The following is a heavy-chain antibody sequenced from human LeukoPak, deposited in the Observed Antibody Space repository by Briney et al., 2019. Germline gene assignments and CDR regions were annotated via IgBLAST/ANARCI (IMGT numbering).Heavy chain of an antibody. Sequence: SETLSPTCTVSGGSVSSYYWNWIRQPPGKGLEWIGYIYYSGSTNYNPSLKSRVTISVDTSKNQFSLRLSSVTAADTAVYYCARDSEMATIGAPIYWGLGTLVTVSS. CDR3: ARDSEMATIGAPIY. CDR1: GGSVSSYY. D-gene: IGHD5-24*01. J-gene: IGHJ4*02. CDR2: IYYSGST. V-gene: IGHV4-59*02.